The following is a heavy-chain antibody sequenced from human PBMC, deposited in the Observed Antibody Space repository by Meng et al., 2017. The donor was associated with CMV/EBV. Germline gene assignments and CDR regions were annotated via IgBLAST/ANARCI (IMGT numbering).Heavy chain of an antibody. Sequence: SETLSLTCAVYGGSFSGSYWSWIRQPPGKGLEWIGEINHSGSTNYNPSLKSRVTISVDTSKNQFSLKLSSVTAADTAVYYCARGREYYGSGRGYYYYYYGMDVWGQGTTVTVSS. CDR1: GGSFSGSY. CDR2: INHSGST. V-gene: IGHV4-34*01. D-gene: IGHD3-10*01. CDR3: ARGREYYGSGRGYYYYYYGMDV. J-gene: IGHJ6*02.